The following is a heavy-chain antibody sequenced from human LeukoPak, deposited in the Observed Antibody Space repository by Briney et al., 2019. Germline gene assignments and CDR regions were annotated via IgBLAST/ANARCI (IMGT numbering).Heavy chain of an antibody. V-gene: IGHV1-18*01. CDR2: ISAYNGNT. CDR3: ARGGYNWNYLYYFDY. CDR1: GYTFTSYG. Sequence: ASVKVSCRASGYTFTSYGISWVRQAPGQGLEWMGWISAYNGNTNYAQKLQGRATMTTDTSTSTAYMELRSLRSDDTAVYYCARGGYNWNYLYYFDYWGQGTLVTVSS. D-gene: IGHD1-7*01. J-gene: IGHJ4*02.